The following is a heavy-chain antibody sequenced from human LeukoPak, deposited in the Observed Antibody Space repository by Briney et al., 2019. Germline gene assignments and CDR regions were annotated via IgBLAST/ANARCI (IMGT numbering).Heavy chain of an antibody. CDR2: IYTSGST. J-gene: IGHJ4*02. CDR3: ARDLQVTGPSSDC. D-gene: IGHD7-27*01. V-gene: IGHV4-4*07. Sequence: SETLSLTCTVSGGSISSNYWSWIRQPAGKGLEWIGRIYTSGSTNYNPSLKSRVTMSVDTSKNQFSLKLSSVTAADTAVYYCARDLQVTGPSSDCWGQGTLVTVSS. CDR1: GGSISSNY.